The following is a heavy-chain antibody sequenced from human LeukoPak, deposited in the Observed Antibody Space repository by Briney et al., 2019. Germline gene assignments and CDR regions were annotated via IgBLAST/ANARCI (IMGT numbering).Heavy chain of an antibody. CDR3: ARIPSSSSRTPIYYYYMDV. CDR2: ISAYNGNT. Sequence: ASVKVSCKASGYTFTSYGISWVRQAPGQGLEWMGWISAYNGNTDYAQKLQGRVTMSTDTSTSTAYMELRSLRSDDTAVYYCARIPSSSSRTPIYYYYMDVWGKGTTVTVSS. CDR1: GYTFTSYG. V-gene: IGHV1-18*01. J-gene: IGHJ6*03. D-gene: IGHD6-13*01.